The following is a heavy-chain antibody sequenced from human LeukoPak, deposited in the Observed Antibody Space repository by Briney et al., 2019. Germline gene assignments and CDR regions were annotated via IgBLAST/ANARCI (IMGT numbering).Heavy chain of an antibody. CDR2: IYYSGST. V-gene: IGHV4-31*03. Sequence: SQTLSLTCTVSGGSISSGGYYWGWLRQHPGRGLEWIGYIYYSGSTYYNPSLKSRVTISVDTSKNQFSLKLSSLTAADTAVYYCARDEDYGGNSGGGWFDPWGQGTLVTVSS. D-gene: IGHD4-23*01. J-gene: IGHJ5*02. CDR3: ARDEDYGGNSGGGWFDP. CDR1: GGSISSGGYY.